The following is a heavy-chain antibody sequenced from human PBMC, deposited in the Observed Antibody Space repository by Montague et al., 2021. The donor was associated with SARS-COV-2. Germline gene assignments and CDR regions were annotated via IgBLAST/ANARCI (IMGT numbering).Heavy chain of an antibody. D-gene: IGHD2-15*01. CDR1: GRSISSSSYY. CDR2: IYYSGST. V-gene: IGHV4-39*01. J-gene: IGHJ4*02. Sequence: SETLSLTCTVSGRSISSSSYYWGWIRQPPGKGLEWIGSIYYSGSTYYNPSLKSRVTISVDTSKNQFSLKLSSVTAADTAVYYCARLASGWWELTLDYWGQGTLVTVSS. CDR3: ARLASGWWELTLDY.